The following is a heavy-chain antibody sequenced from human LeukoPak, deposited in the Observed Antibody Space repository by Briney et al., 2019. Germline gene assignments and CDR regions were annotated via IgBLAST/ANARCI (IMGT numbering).Heavy chain of an antibody. V-gene: IGHV3-48*02. Sequence: QSSETLSLTCAVYGGSFSGYYWSWIRQPPGKGLEWVSYISSSSSTIYYADSVKGRFTISRDNAKNSLYLQMNSLRDEDTAVYYCARDPSHDYGDYGEPYYFDYWGQGTLVTVSS. J-gene: IGHJ4*02. CDR2: ISSSSSTI. D-gene: IGHD4-17*01. CDR3: ARDPSHDYGDYGEPYYFDY. CDR1: GGSFSGYY.